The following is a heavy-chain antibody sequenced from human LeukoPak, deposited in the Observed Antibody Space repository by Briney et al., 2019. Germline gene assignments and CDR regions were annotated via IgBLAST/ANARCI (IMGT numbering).Heavy chain of an antibody. CDR1: GFTFSSYW. D-gene: IGHD5-12*01. CDR3: ARDIHSGFDQ. J-gene: IGHJ5*02. CDR2: INSDASST. Sequence: PGGSLRLSCAASGFTFSSYWMHWVRQAPGTGLVWVSRINSDASSTNYADSVKGRFTISRDNAKNTLYLQMNSLRAEDTAVYYCARDIHSGFDQWGQGTLVIVSS. V-gene: IGHV3-74*01.